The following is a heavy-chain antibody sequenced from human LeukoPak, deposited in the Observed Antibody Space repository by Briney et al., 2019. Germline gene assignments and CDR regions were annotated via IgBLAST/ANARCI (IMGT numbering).Heavy chain of an antibody. D-gene: IGHD6-13*01. CDR3: ARTQQMVLRSPLDP. CDR1: GYTFTNYD. V-gene: IGHV1-8*03. J-gene: IGHJ5*02. CDR2: MNPFSANT. Sequence: ASVKVSCKASGYTFTNYDIHCVRQATGQGLEWMGWMNPFSANTGYAQNFQGRITITRNTSISTAYMELSSLKYEDTAVYYCARTQQMVLRSPLDPWGQGTLVTVSS.